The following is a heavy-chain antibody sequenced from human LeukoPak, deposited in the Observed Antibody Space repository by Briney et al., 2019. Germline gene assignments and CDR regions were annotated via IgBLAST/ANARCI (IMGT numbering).Heavy chain of an antibody. V-gene: IGHV3-74*01. D-gene: IGHD2/OR15-2a*01. J-gene: IGHJ4*02. CDR2: INSEGSST. Sequence: GGSLRLSCAASGFTLSTYWMHWVRQAPGKGLVWVSRINSEGSSTTYADSVKGRFTISRDNAKNSLYLQMNSLRAEDTAVYYCARDPTTYGDYYDYWGQGTLVTVSS. CDR1: GFTLSTYW. CDR3: ARDPTTYGDYYDY.